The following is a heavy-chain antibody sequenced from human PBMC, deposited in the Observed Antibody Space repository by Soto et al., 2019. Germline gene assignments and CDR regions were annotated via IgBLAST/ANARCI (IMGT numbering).Heavy chain of an antibody. D-gene: IGHD4-17*01. CDR3: AKPLFNSDYGDYFDF. J-gene: IGHJ4*02. V-gene: IGHV3-23*01. CDR1: GFAFSAYA. Sequence: VQLLESGGGLLQPGGSLRLSCAASGFAFSAYAMSWVRQAPGKGLEWVSGISGSGGGTYYADSVKGRFTISRDNSKNPSYPDMTILSDEDTSLYYRAKPLFNSDYGDYFDFGGQASVVPVSS. CDR2: ISGSGGGT.